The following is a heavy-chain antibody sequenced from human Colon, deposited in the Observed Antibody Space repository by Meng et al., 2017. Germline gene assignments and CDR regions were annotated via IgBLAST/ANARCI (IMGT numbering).Heavy chain of an antibody. V-gene: IGHV3-21*01. J-gene: IGHJ4*02. Sequence: EVQLVESGGGLVKAGGSLRLSCAASGFTFSSYSMNWVRQAPGKGLEWVSSISSSGSYIYYADSVKGRFTISRDNAKNSLYLQMNSLRAEDTAVYYCARDHPGPLGYWGQGALVTVSS. D-gene: IGHD7-27*01. CDR1: GFTFSSYS. CDR3: ARDHPGPLGY. CDR2: ISSSGSYI.